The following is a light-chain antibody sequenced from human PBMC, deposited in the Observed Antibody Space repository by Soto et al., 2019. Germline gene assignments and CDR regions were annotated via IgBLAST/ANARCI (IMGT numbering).Light chain of an antibody. CDR1: SSNIGSNT. CDR3: AAWDDSLNGPV. CDR2: TNN. Sequence: QSVLTQPPSASGTPGQRVTISCSGSSSNIGSNTVNWYQHLPGTAPKLLSYTNNQRPSGVPDRFSGSKSGTSASLAISGLQSEDEAEYYCAAWDDSLNGPVFGGGTKLTVL. J-gene: IGLJ2*01. V-gene: IGLV1-44*01.